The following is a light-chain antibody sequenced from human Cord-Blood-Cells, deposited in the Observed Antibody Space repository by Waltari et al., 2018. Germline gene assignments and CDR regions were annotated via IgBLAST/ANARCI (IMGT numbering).Light chain of an antibody. J-gene: IGKJ4*01. CDR2: DAS. CDR1: QSISSW. CDR3: QQYNSYLT. Sequence: DIQMTQSPSTLSASVGDRVTITCRASQSISSWLAWYQLKPGKAPKLLIYDASSLESGVPSRFSGSGSGTEFTLTISSLQPDDFATDYCQQYNSYLTFGGGTKVEIK. V-gene: IGKV1-5*01.